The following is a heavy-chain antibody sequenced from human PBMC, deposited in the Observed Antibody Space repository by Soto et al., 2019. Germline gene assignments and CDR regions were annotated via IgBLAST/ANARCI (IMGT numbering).Heavy chain of an antibody. CDR3: ARDKITGLFDY. V-gene: IGHV4-34*01. CDR1: GGSFSGYY. D-gene: IGHD2-8*02. J-gene: IGHJ4*01. CDR2: INHSGST. Sequence: QVQLQQWGAGLLKPSETLSLTCAVYGGSFSGYYWTWIRQPQGTGLEWIGEINHSGSTNYNPSLTSRVTISVDTSKNQFSLKLTSVTAADTAVYYCARDKITGLFDYWGHGTLVTVSS.